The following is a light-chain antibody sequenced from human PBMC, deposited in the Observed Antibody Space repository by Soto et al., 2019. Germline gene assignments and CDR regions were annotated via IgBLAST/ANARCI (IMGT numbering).Light chain of an antibody. CDR2: SDY. V-gene: IGLV1-44*01. J-gene: IGLJ1*01. CDR1: SSNIGSLS. CDR3: AAWNGTLNGLYV. Sequence: QSVLTQPPSASGTPGQRVTISCSGSSSNIGSLSVDWYQHLPGTAPKLLIYSDYQRPSGVPDRFSGSKSGTSASLAISGLQSEDDDDYYCAAWNGTLNGLYVFGTGTKVTVL.